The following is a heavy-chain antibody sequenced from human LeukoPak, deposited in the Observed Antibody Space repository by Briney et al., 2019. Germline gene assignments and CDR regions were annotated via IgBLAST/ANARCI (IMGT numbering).Heavy chain of an antibody. CDR3: ARQTGTGSDAFDI. V-gene: IGHV4-59*08. CDR2: INYRGST. D-gene: IGHD1-1*01. CDR1: GGSISSYY. Sequence: SETLSLTCTVSGGSISSYYWSWIRQPPGKELEWIGYINYRGSTNHNPSLKSRVTMSVDTSKNQFSLKLSSVTAADTAVYYCARQTGTGSDAFDIWGQGTMVTVSS. J-gene: IGHJ3*02.